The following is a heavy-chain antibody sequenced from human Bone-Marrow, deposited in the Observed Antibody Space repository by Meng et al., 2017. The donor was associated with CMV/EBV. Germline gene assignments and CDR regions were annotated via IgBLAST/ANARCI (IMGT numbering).Heavy chain of an antibody. CDR2: ISYDGTNT. Sequence: GESLKISCEVSGFTIYSYAMHWVRQAPGRGLEWLAVISYDGTNTHSADSVKGRFTLSRDNSKSTLYMQMNSLRPDDTAVYYCARAQSIGAALDYWGQGTLVTVSS. D-gene: IGHD6-6*01. V-gene: IGHV3-30*04. J-gene: IGHJ4*02. CDR1: GFTIYSYA. CDR3: ARAQSIGAALDY.